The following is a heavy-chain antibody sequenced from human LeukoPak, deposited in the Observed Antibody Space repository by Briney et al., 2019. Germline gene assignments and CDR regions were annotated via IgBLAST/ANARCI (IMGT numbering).Heavy chain of an antibody. CDR3: ARVSYGNDATPFDY. J-gene: IGHJ4*02. CDR1: GYTFTAHY. V-gene: IGHV1-2*06. D-gene: IGHD3-16*01. Sequence: ASVKVSCRASGYTFTAHYIHWLRQAPGQGLEWMGRINPNSDYTDYAQNFQGRVTMTRDTSISTAYMEVRRLRSDDTAVYYCARVSYGNDATPFDYWGQGTLVTVSS. CDR2: INPNSDYT.